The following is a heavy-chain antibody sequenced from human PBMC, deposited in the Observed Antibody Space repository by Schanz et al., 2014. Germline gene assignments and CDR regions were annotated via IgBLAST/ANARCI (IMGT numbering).Heavy chain of an antibody. CDR3: ARDGNYYGPRNYYKTPCYFDY. CDR1: GFTVSSDH. CDR2: IYASGAT. Sequence: EVQLVESGGGFVQPGGSLGLSCVVSGFTVSSDHMSWVRQAPGKGLEWVSTIYASGATYYADSVKRRFTISRDISKNTLHLQVTSLRAEDTAIYYCARDGNYYGPRNYYKTPCYFDYWGQGTLVTVSS. V-gene: IGHV3-66*01. J-gene: IGHJ4*02. D-gene: IGHD3-10*01.